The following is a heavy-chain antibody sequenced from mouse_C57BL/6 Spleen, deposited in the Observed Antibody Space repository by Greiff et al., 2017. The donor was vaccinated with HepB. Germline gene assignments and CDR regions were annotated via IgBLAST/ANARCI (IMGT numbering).Heavy chain of an antibody. CDR1: GYTFTSYW. CDR2: IDPSDSET. V-gene: IGHV1-52*01. Sequence: QVQLQQPGAELVRPGSSVKLSCKASGYTFTSYWMHWVKQRPIQGLEWIGNIDPSDSETHYNQKFKDKATLTVDKSSSTAYMQLSSLTSEDSAVYYCARYGYYGSSYGFAYWGQGTLVTVSA. CDR3: ARYGYYGSSYGFAY. J-gene: IGHJ3*01. D-gene: IGHD1-1*01.